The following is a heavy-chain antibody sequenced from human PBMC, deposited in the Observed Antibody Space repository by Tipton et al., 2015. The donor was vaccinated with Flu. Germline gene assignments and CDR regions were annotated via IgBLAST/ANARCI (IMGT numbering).Heavy chain of an antibody. J-gene: IGHJ4*02. D-gene: IGHD5-24*01. CDR3: ARVGDGYAYDY. Sequence: GEALGTHYWTWFRQPAGERLEWIGRIFATGTAIYNPSLRSRVTMSVDTSKNQFSLKLSSVTAADTAMYYCARVGDGYAYDYWGQGTLVTVSS. V-gene: IGHV4-4*07. CDR1: GEALGTHY. CDR2: IFATGTA.